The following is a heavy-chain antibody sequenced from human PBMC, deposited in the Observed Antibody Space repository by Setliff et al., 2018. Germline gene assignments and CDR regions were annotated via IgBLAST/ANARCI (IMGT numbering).Heavy chain of an antibody. CDR1: GGTFSDYY. CDR3: ARGRNIAARLLDS. J-gene: IGHJ4*02. CDR2: INHRGST. D-gene: IGHD6-6*01. Sequence: LSLTCAAYGGTFSDYYWTWIRQPPGNGLEWIGEINHRGSTNYNPSLKRRATISIDTSKDQFSLKLISMSAADTAVYYCARGRNIAARLLDSWGQGTLVTVSS. V-gene: IGHV4-34*01.